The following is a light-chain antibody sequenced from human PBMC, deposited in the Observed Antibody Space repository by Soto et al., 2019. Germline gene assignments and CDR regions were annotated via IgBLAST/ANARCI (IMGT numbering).Light chain of an antibody. CDR2: AAS. V-gene: IGKV1-39*01. Sequence: DIQMTQSPSSLSASVGDRVIITCRASQNISSYLNWYQQKPGKAPKLLIYAASSLQSGVPSRFSGSGSGTDFTLTISSLQPEDFTTYFCQQSYSTPRTFGQGTKVEIK. CDR1: QNISSY. J-gene: IGKJ1*01. CDR3: QQSYSTPRT.